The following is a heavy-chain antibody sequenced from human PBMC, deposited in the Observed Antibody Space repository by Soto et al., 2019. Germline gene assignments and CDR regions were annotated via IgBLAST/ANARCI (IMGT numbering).Heavy chain of an antibody. CDR2: ISAYNGNT. Sequence: ASVKVSCNASGYTFTGYYMHWVRQAPGQGLEWMGWISAYNGNTNYAQKLQGRVTMTTDTSKNQFSLKLSSVTAADTAVYYCARKHENGVNWFDPWGQGTLVTVSS. CDR3: ARKHENGVNWFDP. J-gene: IGHJ5*02. D-gene: IGHD2-8*01. V-gene: IGHV1-18*04. CDR1: GYTFTGYY.